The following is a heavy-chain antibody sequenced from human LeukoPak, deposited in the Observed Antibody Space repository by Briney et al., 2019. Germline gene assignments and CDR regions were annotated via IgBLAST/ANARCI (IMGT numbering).Heavy chain of an antibody. CDR1: GFTFSNAW. D-gene: IGHD3-16*02. CDR2: IKSKTDGGTT. CDR3: ANNYDYVWGSYRSSGFDY. J-gene: IGHJ4*02. Sequence: PGGSLRLSCAASGFTFSNAWMSWVRQAPGKGLEWVGRIKSKTDGGTTDYAAPVNGRFTISRDDSKNTLYLQMNSLRAEDTAVYYCANNYDYVWGSYRSSGFDYWGQGTLVTVSS. V-gene: IGHV3-15*01.